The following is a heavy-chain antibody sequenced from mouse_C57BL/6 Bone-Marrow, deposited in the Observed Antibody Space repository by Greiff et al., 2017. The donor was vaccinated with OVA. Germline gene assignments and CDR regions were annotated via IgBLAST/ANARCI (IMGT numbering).Heavy chain of an antibody. CDR1: GYTFTSYW. V-gene: IGHV1-72*01. CDR2: IDPNSGGT. J-gene: IGHJ1*03. D-gene: IGHD1-1*01. CDR3: ARYYYGSSYWYFDV. Sequence: QVQLKQSGAELVRPGTSVKVSCKASGYTFTSYWMHWVKQRPGRGLEWIGRIDPNSGGTKYNEKFKSKATLTVDKPSSTAYMQLSSLTSEDSAVYYCARYYYGSSYWYFDVWGTGTTVTVSS.